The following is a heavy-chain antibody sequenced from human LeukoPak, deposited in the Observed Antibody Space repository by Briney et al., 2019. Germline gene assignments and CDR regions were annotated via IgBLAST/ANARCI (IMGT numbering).Heavy chain of an antibody. J-gene: IGHJ3*02. V-gene: IGHV3-30*18. CDR3: ANTYYYDSSGYYGDMFDAFDI. D-gene: IGHD3-22*01. Sequence: GGSLRLSCAASGFTFSSYGMHWVRQAPGKGLEWVAVISYDGSNKYYADSVKGRFTISRDNSKNTLYLQMNSLRAEDTAVYYCANTYYYDSSGYYGDMFDAFDIWGQGTMVTVSS. CDR2: ISYDGSNK. CDR1: GFTFSSYG.